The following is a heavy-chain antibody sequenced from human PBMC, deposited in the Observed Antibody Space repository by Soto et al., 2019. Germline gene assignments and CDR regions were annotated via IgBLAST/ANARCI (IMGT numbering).Heavy chain of an antibody. CDR3: ARAGYSSGWYEY. CDR1: GFTFSSYE. CDR2: ISSSGSTI. Sequence: PGGSLRLSCAASGFTFSSYEMNWVRQAPGKGLEWVSYISSSGSTIYYADSVKGRFTIPRDNAKNSLYLQMNSLRAEDTAVYYCARAGYSSGWYEYWGQGTLVTVSS. D-gene: IGHD6-19*01. J-gene: IGHJ4*02. V-gene: IGHV3-48*03.